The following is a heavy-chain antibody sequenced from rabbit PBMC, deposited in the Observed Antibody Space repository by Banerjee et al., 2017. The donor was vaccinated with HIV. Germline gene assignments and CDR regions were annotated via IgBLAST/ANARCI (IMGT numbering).Heavy chain of an antibody. D-gene: IGHD7-1*01. Sequence: QEQLVESGGGLVKPGASLTLTCKASGFSFSSGYDMCWVRQAPGKGLEWITCIYAGSSVSTYYASWAKGRFTISKTSSTTVTLQLNSLTAADTATYFCARGGNTAGDGAALWGQGTLVTVS. J-gene: IGHJ3*01. CDR3: ARGGNTAGDGAAL. CDR2: IYAGSSVST. V-gene: IGHV1S45*01. CDR1: GFSFSSGYD.